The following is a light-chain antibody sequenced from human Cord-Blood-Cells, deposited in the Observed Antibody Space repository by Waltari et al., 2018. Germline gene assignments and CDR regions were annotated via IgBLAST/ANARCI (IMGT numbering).Light chain of an antibody. CDR1: QSISSC. V-gene: IGKV1-5*03. J-gene: IGKJ2*03. CDR2: KAS. Sequence: DIQMTQSPSTLSASVGDRVTITCRASQSISSCLAWYQQKPGKAPKLLIYKASSLESGVPSKCSGSVSGTEFTLTISSLQPDDFATYYCQQYNSYPYSFGQGTKLEIK. CDR3: QQYNSYPYS.